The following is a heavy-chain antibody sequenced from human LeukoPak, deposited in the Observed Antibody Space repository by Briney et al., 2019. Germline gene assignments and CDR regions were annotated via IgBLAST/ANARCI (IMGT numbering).Heavy chain of an antibody. CDR3: AKPTTVLTSYYFDY. V-gene: IGHV3-30*18. Sequence: GGSLRLSCAASGFTFSSYAMSWVRQAPGKGLEWVAIISYDGRDKFYEDSVKGRFTISRDNSKNTLYLQMNNLRAEDTAVYYCAKPTTVLTSYYFDYWGQGTLVTVSS. D-gene: IGHD4-23*01. CDR1: GFTFSSYA. CDR2: ISYDGRDK. J-gene: IGHJ4*02.